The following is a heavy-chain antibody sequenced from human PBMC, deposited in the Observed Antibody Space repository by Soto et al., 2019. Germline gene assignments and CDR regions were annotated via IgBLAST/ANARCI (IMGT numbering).Heavy chain of an antibody. J-gene: IGHJ6*02. V-gene: IGHV3-30*04. Sequence: QLQLAESGGGVVQPGRSLRLSCAASASTFSNYIMHWVRQAPGKGLEWVAFISYDGSNTNYADFVERRFTISRDNPKNMLYLQLRSLRPDDTAVYYCAGGDNYYALGVWGQGTTVTVSS. CDR1: ASTFSNYI. CDR2: ISYDGSNT. CDR3: AGGDNYYALGV. D-gene: IGHD2-15*01.